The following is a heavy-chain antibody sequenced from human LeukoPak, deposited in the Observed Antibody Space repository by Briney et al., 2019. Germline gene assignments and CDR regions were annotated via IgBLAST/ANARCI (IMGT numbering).Heavy chain of an antibody. CDR3: ARAGDYYDSSGYYN. CDR1: GFTFSSYA. D-gene: IGHD3-22*01. J-gene: IGHJ4*02. V-gene: IGHV3-64*01. Sequence: GGSLRLSCAASGFTFSSYAMHWVRQAPGKGVEYVSAISSNGGSTYYANSVKGRFTISRDNSKNTLYLQMGSLRAEDMAVYYCARAGDYYDSSGYYNWGQGTLVTVSS. CDR2: ISSNGGST.